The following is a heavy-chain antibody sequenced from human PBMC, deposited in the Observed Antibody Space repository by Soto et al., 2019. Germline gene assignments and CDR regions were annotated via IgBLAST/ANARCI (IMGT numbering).Heavy chain of an antibody. Sequence: SETLSLTCTVSGGSMNAHFWSWIRQSAGKGLEWIGHIYISGTTMYNPSLKSRVTISVDTSKNQFSLKLSSVTAADTAVYYCARAGYDSTWGWFDPWGQGTLVTVSS. J-gene: IGHJ5*02. CDR3: ARAGYDSTWGWFDP. V-gene: IGHV4-4*07. CDR2: IYISGTT. CDR1: GGSMNAHF. D-gene: IGHD3-22*01.